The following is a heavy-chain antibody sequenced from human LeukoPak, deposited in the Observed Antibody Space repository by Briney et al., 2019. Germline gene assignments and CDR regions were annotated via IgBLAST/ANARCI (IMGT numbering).Heavy chain of an antibody. V-gene: IGHV3-20*04. J-gene: IGHJ4*02. CDR2: INWNGGST. D-gene: IGHD2-15*01. Sequence: GGSLRLSCAASGFTLSSYGMSWVRQAPGKGLEWVSGINWNGGSTGYADSVKGRFTISRDNAKNSLYLQMNSLRAEDTALYYCARTWPVVVVAASYFDYWGQGTLVTVSS. CDR3: ARTWPVVVVAASYFDY. CDR1: GFTLSSYG.